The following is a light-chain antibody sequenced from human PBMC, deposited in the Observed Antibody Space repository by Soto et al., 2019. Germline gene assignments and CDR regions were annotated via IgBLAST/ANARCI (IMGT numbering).Light chain of an antibody. Sequence: DIVMTQSPLSLPVTPGEPASISCRSSQSLLHSNGYNYWDWYLQKQGQSPQLLIYLGSNRASGVPDKCRGSGSGTDFTLKLSRVEAEDVGVYYCMQALQTPPWTFGQGTKVEIK. CDR2: LGS. J-gene: IGKJ1*01. V-gene: IGKV2-28*01. CDR3: MQALQTPPWT. CDR1: QSLLHSNGYNY.